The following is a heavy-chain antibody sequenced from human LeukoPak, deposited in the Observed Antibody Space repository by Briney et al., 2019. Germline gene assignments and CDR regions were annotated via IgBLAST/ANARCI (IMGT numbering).Heavy chain of an antibody. CDR3: ARAVRYYDILTGYRNWFDP. V-gene: IGHV4-59*01. CDR2: IYYSGST. Sequence: SETLSLTCTVSCGSLSSYYGSWIRPPPGKGLEWIGYIYYSGSTNYNPSLKSRVTISVDTSKNQFSLKLSSVTAADTAVYYCARAVRYYDILTGYRNWFDPWGQGTLVTVSS. D-gene: IGHD3-9*01. J-gene: IGHJ5*02. CDR1: CGSLSSYY.